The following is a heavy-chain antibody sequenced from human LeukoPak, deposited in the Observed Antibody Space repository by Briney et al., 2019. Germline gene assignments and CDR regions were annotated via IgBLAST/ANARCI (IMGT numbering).Heavy chain of an antibody. CDR1: RFTFNNYG. J-gene: IGHJ4*02. V-gene: IGHV3-23*01. CDR2: ISETGDSK. CDR3: ATYTSSAGY. D-gene: IGHD6-6*01. Sequence: PGGSLRLSCAASRFTFNNYGMSWVRQAPGKGLEWVSSISETGDSKYYADSVQGRFTISRDNSKNTVYLQMNSLRAEDTATYYCATYTSSAGYWGQGTLVTVSS.